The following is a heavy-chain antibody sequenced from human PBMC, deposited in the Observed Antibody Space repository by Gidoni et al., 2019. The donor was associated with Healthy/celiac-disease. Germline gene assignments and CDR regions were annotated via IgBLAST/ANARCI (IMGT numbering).Heavy chain of an antibody. Sequence: EVQLVESGGGLVQPGGSLRLSCAASGFTFSSYSMNWVRQAPGKGLEWVSYISSSSSTIYYADSVKGRFTISRDNAKNSLYLQMDSLGDEDTAVYYCARGRGGWWNYMDVWGKGTTVTVSS. D-gene: IGHD2-15*01. CDR3: ARGRGGWWNYMDV. CDR1: GFTFSSYS. J-gene: IGHJ6*03. CDR2: ISSSSSTI. V-gene: IGHV3-48*02.